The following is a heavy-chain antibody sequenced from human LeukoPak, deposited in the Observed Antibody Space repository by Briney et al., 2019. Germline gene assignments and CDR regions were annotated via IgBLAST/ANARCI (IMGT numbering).Heavy chain of an antibody. D-gene: IGHD6-6*01. J-gene: IGHJ5*02. Sequence: GESLRISCKASGYSFSKYWISWVRKMPGKGPEWMGRIDPKDSYTNYNPSFGGHVTISADKSISTAYLEWTNLKPSDTAIYYCARGGYSSTLYYWFDPWGQGTLVTVSS. CDR1: GYSFSKYW. CDR2: IDPKDSYT. V-gene: IGHV5-10-1*01. CDR3: ARGGYSSTLYYWFDP.